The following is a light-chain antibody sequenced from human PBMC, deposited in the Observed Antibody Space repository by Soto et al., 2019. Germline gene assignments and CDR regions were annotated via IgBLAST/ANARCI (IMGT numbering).Light chain of an antibody. CDR3: SSYAGSNIL. Sequence: QSVLTQRRLASESSGQSVTIPCTRTSSDVGGYNYVSWYQQHPGKAPKLMIYEVNKRPSGVPDRFSASKSGNTASLTVSGLQAEDEADYYCSSYAGSNILFGPVTKVTVL. V-gene: IGLV2-8*01. CDR2: EVN. J-gene: IGLJ1*01. CDR1: SSDVGGYNY.